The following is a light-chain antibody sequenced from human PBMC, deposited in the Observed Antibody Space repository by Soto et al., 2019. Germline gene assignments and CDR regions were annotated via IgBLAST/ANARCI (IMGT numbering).Light chain of an antibody. Sequence: EIVLTQSPATLSLPPGERATLSCRASQSISSYLAWYQQKPGQAPRLLIYDASNRATGIPARFSGSGSGTDFTLTISSLEPEDFAVYYCQQRSNWPWTFGKGTKVEIK. V-gene: IGKV3-11*01. CDR2: DAS. J-gene: IGKJ1*01. CDR1: QSISSY. CDR3: QQRSNWPWT.